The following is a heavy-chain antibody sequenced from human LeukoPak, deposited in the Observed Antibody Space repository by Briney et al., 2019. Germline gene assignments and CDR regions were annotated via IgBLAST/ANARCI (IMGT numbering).Heavy chain of an antibody. CDR3: ARVSSGVREGGWDMDV. CDR2: IYSSGST. CDR1: GGSIRGYY. J-gene: IGHJ6*03. V-gene: IGHV4-59*01. Sequence: PSETLSLTCNVSGGSIRGYYWSWIRQSPEKGLEWIGYIYSSGSTNYNPSLKSRVTMSVDTSKNQLSLKVSSVTAADTAVYYCARVSSGVREGGWDMDVWGKGTTVTISS. D-gene: IGHD3-10*01.